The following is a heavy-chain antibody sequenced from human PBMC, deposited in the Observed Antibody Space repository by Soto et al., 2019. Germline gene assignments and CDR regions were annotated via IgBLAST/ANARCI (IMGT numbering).Heavy chain of an antibody. CDR3: ARTRSAWSDFHYYSLDV. Sequence: HPGGCLRLSCAASGFTFNSYGMHCVRQGPGSGPEWVAFISYDSTKTYYADSVKGRFTISRDNSNSALYVQMNSLTGEDTAVYYCARTRSAWSDFHYYSLDVWGQGTTVTVSS. D-gene: IGHD1-26*01. J-gene: IGHJ6*02. CDR1: GFTFNSYG. CDR2: ISYDSTKT. V-gene: IGHV3-30*03.